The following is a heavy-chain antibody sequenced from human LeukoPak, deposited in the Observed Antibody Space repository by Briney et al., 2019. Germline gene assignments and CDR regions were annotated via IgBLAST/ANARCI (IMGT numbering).Heavy chain of an antibody. CDR1: GFTFSSYS. D-gene: IGHD6-13*01. V-gene: IGHV3-21*01. Sequence: SGGSLRLSWAASGFTFSSYSMNWVRQAPGKGLEWVSSISSSSSYIYYADSVKGRFTISRDNAKNSLYLQMNSLRAEDTAVYYCAREAAAGTIDYWGQGTLVTVSS. CDR2: ISSSSSYI. CDR3: AREAAAGTIDY. J-gene: IGHJ4*02.